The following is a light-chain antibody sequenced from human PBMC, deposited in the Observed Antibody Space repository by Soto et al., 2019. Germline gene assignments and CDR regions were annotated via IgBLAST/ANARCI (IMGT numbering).Light chain of an antibody. CDR2: DAS. V-gene: IGKV1-5*01. J-gene: IGKJ1*01. CDR1: QSISSW. Sequence: DIQMTQSPSTLSASVGDRVTITCRASQSISSWLAWYQQKPGKAPKLLIYDASSLESGVPSRFSGSGSGTELTLPISSLQPDDFATYYCQQYNSYPWTFGQGTKVDIK. CDR3: QQYNSYPWT.